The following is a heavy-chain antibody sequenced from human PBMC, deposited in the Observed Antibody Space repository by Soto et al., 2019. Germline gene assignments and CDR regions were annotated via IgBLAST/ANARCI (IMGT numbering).Heavy chain of an antibody. J-gene: IGHJ6*02. CDR2: IYYSGST. Sequence: SETLSLTCTVSGGSISSYYWSWIRQPRGKGLEWIGYIYYSGSTNYNPSLKSRVTISVDTSKNQFSLKLSSVTAADTAVYYCARDMVAATPLYYYYYGMDVWGQGTTVTVSS. CDR3: ARDMVAATPLYYYYYGMDV. D-gene: IGHD2-15*01. V-gene: IGHV4-59*01. CDR1: GGSISSYY.